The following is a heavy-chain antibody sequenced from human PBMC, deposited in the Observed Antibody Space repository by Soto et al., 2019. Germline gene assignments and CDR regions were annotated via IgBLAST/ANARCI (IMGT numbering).Heavy chain of an antibody. CDR2: IYYSGST. D-gene: IGHD1-26*01. CDR1: GGTISSWY. CDR3: ARRYGSAIDY. V-gene: IGHV4-59*08. Sequence: QVQLQESGPGLVKPSETLSLTCTVSGGTISSWYWSWIRQPPGKGLEWIGYIYYSGSTNCNPSLKSRVTISVDTPKNRFSLKLSSVTAADTAVYYCARRYGSAIDYWGQGTLVTVSS. J-gene: IGHJ4*02.